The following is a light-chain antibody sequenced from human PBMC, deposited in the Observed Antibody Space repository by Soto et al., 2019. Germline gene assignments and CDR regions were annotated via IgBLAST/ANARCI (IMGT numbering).Light chain of an antibody. CDR1: QDISKN. V-gene: IGKV1-33*01. Sequence: DIQMTQSPSSLSASVGYRVTITCQSSQDISKNLIWYQQKPGKAPKLLIYDASDLETGVPSRFSGSGSGTGFTFTISSLQPEDFATYYCQQYESLPLTFGQGTRLEIK. CDR3: QQYESLPLT. CDR2: DAS. J-gene: IGKJ5*01.